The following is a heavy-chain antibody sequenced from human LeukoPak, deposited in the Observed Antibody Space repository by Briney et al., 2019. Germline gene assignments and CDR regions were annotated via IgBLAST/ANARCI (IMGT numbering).Heavy chain of an antibody. CDR3: AREGTGSPNDAFDI. J-gene: IGHJ3*02. V-gene: IGHV4-59*01. Sequence: SETLSLTCTVSGGSISSYYWSWIRQPPGKGLEWIGYIYYSGSTNYNPSLKSRVTISVDTSKNQFSLKLSSVTAADTAVYYCAREGTGSPNDAFDIWGQGTMATVSS. D-gene: IGHD1-26*01. CDR2: IYYSGST. CDR1: GGSISSYY.